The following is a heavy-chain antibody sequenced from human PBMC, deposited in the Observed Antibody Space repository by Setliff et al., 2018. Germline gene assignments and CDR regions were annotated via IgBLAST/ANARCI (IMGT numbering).Heavy chain of an antibody. J-gene: IGHJ5*02. CDR2: IIPIFGTA. D-gene: IGHD3-22*01. CDR1: GYTFTDYY. V-gene: IGHV1-69*06. CDR3: ARAPSSTVINWFDP. Sequence: SVKVSCKPSGYTFTDYYIHWVRQAPGQGLEWMGGIIPIFGTANYAQKFQGRVTITADKSTSTAYMELSSLRSEDTAVYYCARAPSSTVINWFDPWGQGTLVTVSS.